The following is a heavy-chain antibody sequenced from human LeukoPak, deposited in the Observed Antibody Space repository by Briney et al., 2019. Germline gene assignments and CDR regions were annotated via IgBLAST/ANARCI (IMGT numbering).Heavy chain of an antibody. J-gene: IGHJ4*02. CDR1: GGSISSHY. V-gene: IGHV4-59*11. CDR3: ARATAVAGTDYFDY. CDR2: IYNSGST. Sequence: SETLSLTCTVSGGSISSHYWSWIRQPPGKGLEWIGYIYNSGSTNYNPSLKSRVTISVDTSKNQFSLKLSSVTAADTAVYYCARATAVAGTDYFDYWGQGTLVTVSS. D-gene: IGHD6-19*01.